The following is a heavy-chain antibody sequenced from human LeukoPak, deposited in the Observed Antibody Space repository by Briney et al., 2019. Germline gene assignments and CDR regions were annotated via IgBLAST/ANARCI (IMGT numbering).Heavy chain of an antibody. Sequence: ASVKVSCKASGGTFSSYTISWVRQAHGQGLEWMGRIIPILGIANYAQKFQGRVTITADKSTSTAYMELSSLRSEDTAVYYCARGRYCGRDCYYIMDYWGQGTLVTVSS. CDR2: IIPILGIA. CDR3: ARGRYCGRDCYYIMDY. CDR1: GGTFSSYT. D-gene: IGHD2-21*01. J-gene: IGHJ4*02. V-gene: IGHV1-69*02.